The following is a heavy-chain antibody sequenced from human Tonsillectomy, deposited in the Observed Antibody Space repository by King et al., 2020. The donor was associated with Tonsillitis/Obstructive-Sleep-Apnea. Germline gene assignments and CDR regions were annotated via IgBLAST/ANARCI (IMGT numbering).Heavy chain of an antibody. D-gene: IGHD2-15*01. CDR1: GFTFSSYA. Sequence: VQLVESGGGLVQPGGSLRLSCAASGFTFSSYAMTWVRQAPGKGLEWVSAMSGSGGSTYYADSVKGRFTISRDNSKNTLYLQMNSLYYFAKKESYCGGGSCYENDYYYYMDVWGNGTTVTVSS. CDR3: GGGSCYENDYYYYMDV. J-gene: IGHJ6*03. CDR2: MSGSGGST. V-gene: IGHV3-23*04.